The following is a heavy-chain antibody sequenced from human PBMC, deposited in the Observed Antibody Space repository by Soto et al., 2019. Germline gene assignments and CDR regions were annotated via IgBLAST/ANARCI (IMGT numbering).Heavy chain of an antibody. CDR1: GYTFTSYD. J-gene: IGHJ4*02. D-gene: IGHD4-17*01. CDR3: ARAGTTVPFDY. V-gene: IGHV1-8*01. CDR2: MNPNSGNT. Sequence: QVQLVQSGAEVKKPGASVKVSCKASGYTFTSYDINWVRQATGQGLEWMGWMNPNSGNTGYAQKFQGRVTMTRNTFIITAYIALSSLRSEDAVVYYCARAGTTVPFDYWGQGSLVSVSS.